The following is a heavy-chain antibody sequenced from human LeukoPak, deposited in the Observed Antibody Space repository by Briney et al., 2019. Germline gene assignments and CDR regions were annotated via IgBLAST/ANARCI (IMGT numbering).Heavy chain of an antibody. CDR3: ARVRQQLGYWFDP. CDR2: IIPILGIA. V-gene: IGHV1-69*04. D-gene: IGHD6-13*01. Sequence: SVKVSCKASGGTLSSYAISWVRQAPGQGLEWMGRIIPILGIANYAQKFQGRVTITADKSTSTAYMELSSVRSGDTVVYYCARVRQQLGYWFDPWGQGTLVTVSS. CDR1: GGTLSSYA. J-gene: IGHJ5*02.